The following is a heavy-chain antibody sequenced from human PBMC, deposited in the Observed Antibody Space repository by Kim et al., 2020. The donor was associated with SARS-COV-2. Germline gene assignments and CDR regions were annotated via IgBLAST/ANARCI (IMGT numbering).Heavy chain of an antibody. CDR2: ISGSGGST. D-gene: IGHD2-2*01. V-gene: IGHV3-23*01. CDR3: AKCFRGFSCSSTSCEGDAFDI. Sequence: GGSLRLSCAASGFTFSSYAMSWVRQAPGKGLEWVSAISGSGGSTYYADSVKGRFTISRDNSKNTLYLQMNSLRAEDTAVYYCAKCFRGFSCSSTSCEGDAFDIWGQGTMVTVSS. CDR1: GFTFSSYA. J-gene: IGHJ3*02.